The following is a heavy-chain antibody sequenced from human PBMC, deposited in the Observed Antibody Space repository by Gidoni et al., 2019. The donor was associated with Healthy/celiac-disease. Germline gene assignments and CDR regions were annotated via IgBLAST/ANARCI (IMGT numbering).Heavy chain of an antibody. CDR3: ARCWGNYDFWSGYYIPGYGMDV. J-gene: IGHJ6*02. CDR2: IYYSGST. V-gene: IGHV4-39*01. D-gene: IGHD3-3*01. Sequence: QLQLQESGPGMVKPSETLSLTCTVAGGSISSSSYYWGWIRQPPGKGLEWIGSIYYSGSTYYNPSLKSRVPISVDTSKNQFSLKLSSVTAADTAVYYCARCWGNYDFWSGYYIPGYGMDVWGQGTTVTVSS. CDR1: GGSISSSSYY.